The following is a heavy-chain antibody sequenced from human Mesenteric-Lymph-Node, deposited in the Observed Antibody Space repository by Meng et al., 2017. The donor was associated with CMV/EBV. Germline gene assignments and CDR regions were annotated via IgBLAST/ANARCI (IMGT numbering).Heavy chain of an antibody. D-gene: IGHD3-9*01. CDR3: ARGSSYDILTGYFDY. CDR2: INHSGST. V-gene: IGHV4-34*01. Sequence: QVQIHQWVAGLLKPSETLSVTCAVYGGSVSGYYWNWIRQSPEKGLEWIGEINHSGSTTYNPSFTSRIIISVDTSTNQISLNMSSVTAADTAVYYCARGSSYDILTGYFDYWGQGALVTVSS. CDR1: GGSVSGYY. J-gene: IGHJ4*02.